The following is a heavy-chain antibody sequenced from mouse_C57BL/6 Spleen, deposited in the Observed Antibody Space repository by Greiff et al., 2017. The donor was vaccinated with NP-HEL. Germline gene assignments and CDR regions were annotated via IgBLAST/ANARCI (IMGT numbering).Heavy chain of an antibody. V-gene: IGHV1-9*01. CDR3: ARSSTGAWFAY. J-gene: IGHJ3*01. CDR2: LLPGSGST. D-gene: IGHD1-3*01. Sequence: QVQLQQSGADLMKPGASVKLSCKATGYTFPGYWIEWVQQRPGHGLEWIGELLPGSGSTHYTEKFKGQATFTADTSSNTAYMQLSSLTTEDSAIYYCARSSTGAWFAYWGQGTLVTVSA. CDR1: GYTFPGYW.